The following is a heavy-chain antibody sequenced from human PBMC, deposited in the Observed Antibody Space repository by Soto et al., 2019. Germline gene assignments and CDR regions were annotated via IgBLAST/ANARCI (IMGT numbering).Heavy chain of an antibody. J-gene: IGHJ3*01. CDR3: ARLPGVRGVFDGFNV. CDR2: IYPGDSDT. Sequence: GESLKISCQGSGYSFAGYWIGWVRQMPGKGLDWMGVIYPGDSDTRYSPSFHGQVTSSADKSISTAYLQWSSLKASDTAMYFCARLPGVRGVFDGFNVWGQGTMVTVSS. D-gene: IGHD3-10*01. V-gene: IGHV5-51*01. CDR1: GYSFAGYW.